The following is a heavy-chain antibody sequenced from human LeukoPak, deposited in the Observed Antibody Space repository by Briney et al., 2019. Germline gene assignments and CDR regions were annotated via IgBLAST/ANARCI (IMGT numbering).Heavy chain of an antibody. Sequence: AGTLSLTCGVSGGSISNTNWWSSVRQPPGQGLEWIGEISRSGLTNYNPSLKRRVTVSLDKSKNHLSLNLTSVTAADTAVYYCASSPRLTTSWFLFDSWGHGTLVTVSS. D-gene: IGHD2-2*01. J-gene: IGHJ5*01. CDR2: ISRSGLT. CDR3: ASSPRLTTSWFLFDS. CDR1: GGSISNTNW. V-gene: IGHV4-4*02.